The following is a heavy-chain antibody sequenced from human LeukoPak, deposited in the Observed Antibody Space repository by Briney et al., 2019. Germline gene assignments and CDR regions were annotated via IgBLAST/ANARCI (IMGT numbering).Heavy chain of an antibody. CDR1: GVSISSYY. CDR3: ARDRDEYHRGYYYMDV. V-gene: IGHV4-59*01. Sequence: SETLSLTCTVSGVSISSYYWSWIRQPPGKGLEWIGYIYYSGSTNYNPSLKSRVTISVDTSKNQFSLKLSSVTAADTAVYYCARDRDEYHRGYYYMDVWGKGTTVTVSS. J-gene: IGHJ6*03. D-gene: IGHD2/OR15-2a*01. CDR2: IYYSGST.